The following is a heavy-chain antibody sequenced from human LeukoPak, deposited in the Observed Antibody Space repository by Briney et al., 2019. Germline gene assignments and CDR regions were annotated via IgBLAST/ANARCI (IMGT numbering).Heavy chain of an antibody. V-gene: IGHV3-30*02. CDR1: GFTFSTYG. CDR3: ARDRTGYSYGYAY. D-gene: IGHD5-18*01. CDR2: IRYDAINK. J-gene: IGHJ4*02. Sequence: GGSLRLSCAASGFTFSTYGMHWVRQAPGKGLEWVAFIRYDAINKYYADSVKGRFTISRDNAKNSLYLQMNSLRAEDTAVYYCARDRTGYSYGYAYWGQGTLVTVSS.